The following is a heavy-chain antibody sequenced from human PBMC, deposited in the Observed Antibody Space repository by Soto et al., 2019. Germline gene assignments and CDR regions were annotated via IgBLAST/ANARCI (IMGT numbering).Heavy chain of an antibody. CDR1: GFTFSSYE. CDR3: ARGQYCSGGGYFDY. CDR2: ISSSGITI. V-gene: IGHV3-48*03. Sequence: EVQLVESGGGLVQPGGSLRLSCAASGFTFSSYEMNWVRQAPGKGLEWVSYISSSGITIYYADSVKGRFTISRDNAKNSLYLEMNRVRAEDRAFYYCARGQYCSGGGYFDYWGQETLVTVSS. J-gene: IGHJ4*02. D-gene: IGHD2-15*01.